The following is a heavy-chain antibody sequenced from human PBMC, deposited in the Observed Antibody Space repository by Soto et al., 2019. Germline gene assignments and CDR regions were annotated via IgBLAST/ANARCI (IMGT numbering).Heavy chain of an antibody. V-gene: IGHV3-30-3*01. D-gene: IGHD3-16*01. J-gene: IGHJ3*02. Sequence: QMHLVESGGGVVQPGRSLRLSCAASGFTFCDYAMHWVRQAPGKGLGWVAVMSYDGGIKYYANSVKGRFTISRDNSKNTLFLEMDSLRAEDTAVYYCARDRASTFWGLLPKLEAIDIWGQGTLVTVSS. CDR2: MSYDGGIK. CDR1: GFTFCDYA. CDR3: ARDRASTFWGLLPKLEAIDI.